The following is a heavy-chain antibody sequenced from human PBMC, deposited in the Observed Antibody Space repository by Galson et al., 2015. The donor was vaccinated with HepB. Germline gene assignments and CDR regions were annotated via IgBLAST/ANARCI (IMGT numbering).Heavy chain of an antibody. V-gene: IGHV3-72*01. Sequence: SLRLSCAASGFTFSDYYMDWVRQAPGKGLEWVGRVRHKARRYTTDYVASVEGRFTISRDDSKNSLYLQMDNLKTEDTAVYYCSRTLPGIDLDYWGQGTLVTVSS. CDR2: VRHKARRYTT. CDR3: SRTLPGIDLDY. J-gene: IGHJ4*02. D-gene: IGHD3-3*02. CDR1: GFTFSDYY.